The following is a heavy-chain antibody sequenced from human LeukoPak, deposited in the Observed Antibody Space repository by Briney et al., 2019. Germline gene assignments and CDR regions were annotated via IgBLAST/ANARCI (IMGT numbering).Heavy chain of an antibody. D-gene: IGHD3-10*01. V-gene: IGHV1-69*13. CDR2: IIPIFGTA. Sequence: ASVKVSCKASGGTFSSYAISWVRQAPGQGLKWMGGIIPIFGTANYAQKFQGRVTITADESTSTAYMELSSLRSEDTAVYYCARAGGYYYGSGSGNYYYYYGMDVWGKGTTVTVSS. J-gene: IGHJ6*04. CDR1: GGTFSSYA. CDR3: ARAGGYYYGSGSGNYYYYYGMDV.